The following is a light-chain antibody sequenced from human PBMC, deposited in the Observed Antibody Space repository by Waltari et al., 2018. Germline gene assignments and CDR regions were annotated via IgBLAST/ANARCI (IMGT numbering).Light chain of an antibody. V-gene: IGLV2-14*03. Sequence: QSALTQPASVSGSPGQSITISCPGISSHVGSYSSVPWYQDHPGQGPKVIIYDVSDRPSGVSARFSGSKSGNTASLTISGLQAEDEADYYCSSQSSDNVVLFGGGTKVTVL. CDR3: SSQSSDNVVL. J-gene: IGLJ3*02. CDR1: SSHVGSYSS. CDR2: DVS.